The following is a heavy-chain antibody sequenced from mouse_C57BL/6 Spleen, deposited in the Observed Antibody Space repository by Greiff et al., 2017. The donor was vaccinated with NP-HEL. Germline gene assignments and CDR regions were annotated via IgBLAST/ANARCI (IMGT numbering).Heavy chain of an antibody. J-gene: IGHJ4*01. V-gene: IGHV6-3*01. Sequence: EVHLVESGGGLVQPGGSMKLSCVASGFTFSNYWMNWVRQSPEKGLEWVAQIRLKSDNYATHYAESVKGRFTISRDDSKSSVYLQMNNLRAEDTGIYYCTSNYVLYYAMDYWGQGTSVTVSS. D-gene: IGHD2-5*01. CDR3: TSNYVLYYAMDY. CDR2: IRLKSDNYAT. CDR1: GFTFSNYW.